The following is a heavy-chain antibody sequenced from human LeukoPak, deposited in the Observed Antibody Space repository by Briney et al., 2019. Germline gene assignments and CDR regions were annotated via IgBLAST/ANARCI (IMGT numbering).Heavy chain of an antibody. CDR1: GYSISSGYY. Sequence: PSETLSLTCTVSGYSISSGYYWGWIRQPPGKGLEWIGSIYHSGSTYYNPSLKSRVTISVDTSKNQFSLKLSSVTAADTAVYYCARNEIYSGYDLMFDYWGQGTLVTVSS. CDR2: IYHSGST. CDR3: ARNEIYSGYDLMFDY. D-gene: IGHD5-12*01. J-gene: IGHJ4*02. V-gene: IGHV4-38-2*02.